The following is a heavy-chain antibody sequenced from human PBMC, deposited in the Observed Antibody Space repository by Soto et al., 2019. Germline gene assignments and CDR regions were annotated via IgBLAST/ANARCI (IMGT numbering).Heavy chain of an antibody. Sequence: LRLSCAGSGFTFSNYSMSWVRQAPGKGLAWVSAISGSGGSTYYADSVKGRFTISRDNSKNTLYLQMNSLRAEDTALYYCAKVPVGATGRFDYWGQGTLVTVSS. CDR3: AKVPVGATGRFDY. CDR2: ISGSGGST. D-gene: IGHD1-26*01. V-gene: IGHV3-23*01. CDR1: GFTFSNYS. J-gene: IGHJ4*02.